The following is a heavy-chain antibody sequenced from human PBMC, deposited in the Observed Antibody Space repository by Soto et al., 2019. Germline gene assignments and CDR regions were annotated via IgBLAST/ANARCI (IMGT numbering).Heavy chain of an antibody. Sequence: QVQLQESGPGRVKPSETLSLTCSVSGDSISLYYWSWIRQPPGKGLEWLGYIYYTGSTDYHPSVRSRLPISIDASRKSFSLRLSSVTAADTAVYYCARRLVTGYEDRWGQGTLVTVSS. D-gene: IGHD3-9*01. V-gene: IGHV4-59*08. CDR2: IYYTGST. CDR3: ARRLVTGYEDR. J-gene: IGHJ4*02. CDR1: GDSISLYY.